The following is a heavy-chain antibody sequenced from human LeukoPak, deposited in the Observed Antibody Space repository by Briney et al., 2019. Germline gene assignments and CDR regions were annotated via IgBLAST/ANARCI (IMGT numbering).Heavy chain of an antibody. J-gene: IGHJ4*02. D-gene: IGHD1-26*01. V-gene: IGHV1-2*02. CDR1: GYTFTGYY. CDR2: INPNSGGT. Sequence: ASVKVSCKASGYTFTGYYMHWVRQAPGQGLEWMGWINPNSGGTNYAQKFQGRVTMTRDTSISTAYMELSRLRSDDTAVYYCARGGTIVGATLLFDYWGQGTLVTVSS. CDR3: ARGGTIVGATLLFDY.